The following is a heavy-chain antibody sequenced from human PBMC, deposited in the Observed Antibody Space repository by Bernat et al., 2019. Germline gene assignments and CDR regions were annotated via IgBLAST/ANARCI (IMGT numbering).Heavy chain of an antibody. V-gene: IGHV4-59*01. D-gene: IGHD4-17*01. Sequence: VGGQGAGPGRGEASETLSLTCTVSGGSISRYYWSWIRQPPGKGLEWMGDIYYSGSTNYNPSLKSRVTISVDTSKNQFSLKLSSVTAADTAVYYCALDYGDYENWGQGTLVTVPS. CDR1: GGSISRYY. J-gene: IGHJ4*02. CDR2: IYYSGST. CDR3: ALDYGDYEN.